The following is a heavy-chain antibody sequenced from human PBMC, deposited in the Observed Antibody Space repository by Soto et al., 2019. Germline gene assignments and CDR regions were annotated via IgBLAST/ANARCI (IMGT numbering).Heavy chain of an antibody. V-gene: IGHV5-51*01. Sequence: GESLKISCKGSGYSFTAYWIAWVRQMPGQGLEWMGIIYPGDSQTRYSPSFQGRVTISADKSISTAYLQMNSLRAEDTAVYYCAKDPRITMIVVVPYFDYWGQGTLVTVSS. CDR3: AKDPRITMIVVVPYFDY. J-gene: IGHJ4*02. CDR1: GYSFTAYW. D-gene: IGHD3-22*01. CDR2: IYPGDSQT.